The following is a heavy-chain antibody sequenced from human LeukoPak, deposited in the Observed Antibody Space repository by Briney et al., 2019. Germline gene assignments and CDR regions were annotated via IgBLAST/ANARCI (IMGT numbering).Heavy chain of an antibody. CDR2: ISDSGGST. CDR3: AKGSCSGGSCYVWDYYYGMDV. CDR1: GFTFSSYA. Sequence: GGSLRLSCAASGFTFSSYAVSWVRQAPGKGLAWVSAISDSGGSTQYADSVKGRFTISRDNSKNTLYLQMNSLRAEDTAVYYCAKGSCSGGSCYVWDYYYGMDVRGQGTTVTVSS. V-gene: IGHV3-23*01. J-gene: IGHJ6*02. D-gene: IGHD2-15*01.